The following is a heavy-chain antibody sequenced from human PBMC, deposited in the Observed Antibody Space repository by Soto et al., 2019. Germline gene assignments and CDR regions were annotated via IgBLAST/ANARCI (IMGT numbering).Heavy chain of an antibody. CDR3: ARRRAAAGPYNWLDP. V-gene: IGHV4-59*08. D-gene: IGHD6-13*01. CDR2: IYYSGST. CDR1: GGSISSYY. Sequence: PSETLSLTCTVSGGSISSYYWSWIRQPPGKGLEWIGYIYYSGSTNYNPSLKSRVTMSVDTSKNQFSLKLSSVTAADTAVYYCARRRAAAGPYNWLDPWGQGTLVTVSS. J-gene: IGHJ5*02.